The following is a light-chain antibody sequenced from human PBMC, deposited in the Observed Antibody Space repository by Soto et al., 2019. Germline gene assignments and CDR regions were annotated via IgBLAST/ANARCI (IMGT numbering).Light chain of an antibody. J-gene: IGKJ4*01. CDR2: KAS. Sequence: IQLTQSPSSLSASVGDRVTITCRASQSISSWLAWYQQKPGKDPKLLIYKASSLESGVPSRFSGSGSGTEFTLTISSLQPDDFATYYCQQYNSYPLTFGGGTKVDNK. CDR3: QQYNSYPLT. CDR1: QSISSW. V-gene: IGKV1-5*03.